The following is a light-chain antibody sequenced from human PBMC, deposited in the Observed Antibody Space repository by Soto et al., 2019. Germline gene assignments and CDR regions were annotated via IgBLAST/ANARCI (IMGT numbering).Light chain of an antibody. CDR2: GAS. CDR1: QSVSASY. J-gene: IGKJ3*01. CDR3: QQYGGSPRT. Sequence: EMVLTQSPGTLSLSPGERATLSCRASQSVSASYLAWYQQKPGQAPRLLIHGASNRASGIPDRFSGSGSGTDFTLTISRLEPEDFAVYYCQQYGGSPRTFGPGTKVDIK. V-gene: IGKV3-20*01.